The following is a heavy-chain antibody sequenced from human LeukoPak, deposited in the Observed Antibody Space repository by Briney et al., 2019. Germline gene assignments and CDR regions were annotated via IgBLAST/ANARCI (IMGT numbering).Heavy chain of an antibody. J-gene: IGHJ1*01. CDR1: GGSVPSGTAA. Sequence: SQTLSLTCAISGGSVPSGTAAWNWIRQSPSRGLEGVGRTVHRCEWYHEYAVSVKSRISIAHDTSKTQCSLSLTSVTPEDMAVYYCAGEGAPGRPPDWGFFHFWGQGTLVTVSS. CDR3: AGEGAPGRPPDWGFFHF. V-gene: IGHV6-1*01. CDR2: TVHRCEWYH. D-gene: IGHD3-16*01.